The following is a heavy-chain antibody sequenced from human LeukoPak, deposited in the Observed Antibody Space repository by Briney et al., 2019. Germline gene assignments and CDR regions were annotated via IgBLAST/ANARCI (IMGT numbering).Heavy chain of an antibody. CDR2: INHSGST. CDR3: ARRRQYDSSLFWNFDL. J-gene: IGHJ2*01. CDR1: GGSFSGYY. V-gene: IGHV4-34*01. D-gene: IGHD6-6*01. Sequence: SETLSLTCAVYGGSFSGYYWSWIRQSPGKGLEWIGEINHSGSTNYNSSLKSRVTMSVDTSKNQFSLKLRSVTAADTAVYYCARRRQYDSSLFWNFDLWGRGTLVTICS.